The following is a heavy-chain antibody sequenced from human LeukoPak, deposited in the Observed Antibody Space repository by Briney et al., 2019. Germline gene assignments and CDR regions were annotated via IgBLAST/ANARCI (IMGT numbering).Heavy chain of an antibody. CDR3: ARVDAYSGSYYWFDP. D-gene: IGHD1-26*01. Sequence: GASVKVSCKASGYTFTGYYMHWVRQAPGQGLEWMGWINPNSGGTNYAQKFQGRVTMTRDTSISTAYMELSRLRSDDTAVYYCARVDAYSGSYYWFDPWGQGTLVTVSS. J-gene: IGHJ5*02. CDR1: GYTFTGYY. CDR2: INPNSGGT. V-gene: IGHV1-2*02.